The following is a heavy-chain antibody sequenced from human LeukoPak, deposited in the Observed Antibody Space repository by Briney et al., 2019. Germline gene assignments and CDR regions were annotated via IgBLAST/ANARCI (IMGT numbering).Heavy chain of an antibody. J-gene: IGHJ4*02. CDR1: GGSFSGKY. V-gene: IGHV4-34*01. CDR2: ITHSGST. Sequence: SETLSLTCAVYGGSFSGKYWTWIRQPPGKGLEWIGEITHSGSTYYNPSLKSRVTISVDTSKNQFSLKLNSVTAADTAVYYCARDLMTWGQGTLVTVSS. CDR3: ARDLMT.